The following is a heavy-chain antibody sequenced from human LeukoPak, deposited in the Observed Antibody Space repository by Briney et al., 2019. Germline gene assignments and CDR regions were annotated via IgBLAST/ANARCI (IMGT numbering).Heavy chain of an antibody. CDR1: GFTFSSYS. J-gene: IGHJ3*02. CDR3: ARNLRQYYDILTGFTGAFDI. CDR2: ISSSSGYI. V-gene: IGHV3-21*04. D-gene: IGHD3-9*01. Sequence: GGSLRLSCAASGFTFSSYSMNWVRQAPGKGLEWVSSISSSSGYIYYADSVKGRFTISRDNAKNSLYLQMNSLRAEDTAVYYCARNLRQYYDILTGFTGAFDIWGQGTMVTVSS.